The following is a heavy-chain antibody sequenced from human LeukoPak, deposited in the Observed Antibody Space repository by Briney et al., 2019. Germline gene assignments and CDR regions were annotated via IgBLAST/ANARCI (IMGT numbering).Heavy chain of an antibody. Sequence: GGSLRLSCAASGFTFDDYAMHWVWQAPGKGLEWLSGISWHSGSIGYADSVKGRFTISRDNAKNSLYLQMNSLRAEDTALYYCAKEGDDSSGYPDYWGQGTLVTVSS. D-gene: IGHD3-22*01. CDR3: AKEGDDSSGYPDY. V-gene: IGHV3-9*01. J-gene: IGHJ4*02. CDR2: ISWHSGSI. CDR1: GFTFDDYA.